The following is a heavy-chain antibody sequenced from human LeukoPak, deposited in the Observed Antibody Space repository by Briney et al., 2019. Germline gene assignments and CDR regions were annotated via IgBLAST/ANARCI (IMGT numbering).Heavy chain of an antibody. CDR3: ASVRWLQIGSDH. V-gene: IGHV3-30*03. D-gene: IGHD5-24*01. CDR2: ISYDGSNK. CDR1: GFTFSSYG. J-gene: IGHJ4*02. Sequence: GRSLRLSCAASGFTFSSYGMHWVRQAPGKGLEWVAVISYDGSNKYYADSVKGRFTISRDNSKNTLYLQMNSLRVEDTAVYYCASVRWLQIGSDHWGQGTLVTVSS.